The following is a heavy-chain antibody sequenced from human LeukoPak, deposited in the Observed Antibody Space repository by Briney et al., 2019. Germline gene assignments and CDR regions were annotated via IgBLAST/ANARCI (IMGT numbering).Heavy chain of an antibody. CDR3: ARVNSGSYRYYYYMDV. Sequence: SETLSLTCTVSGGSISSYYWSWIRQPPGKGLERIGYIYYSGSTNYNPSLKSRVTISVDTSKNQFSLKLSSVTAADTAVYYCARVNSGSYRYYYYMDVWGKGTTVTVSS. J-gene: IGHJ6*03. CDR1: GGSISSYY. D-gene: IGHD1-26*01. V-gene: IGHV4-59*01. CDR2: IYYSGST.